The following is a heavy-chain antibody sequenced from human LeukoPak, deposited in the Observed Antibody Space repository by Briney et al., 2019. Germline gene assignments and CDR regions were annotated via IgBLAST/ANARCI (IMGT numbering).Heavy chain of an antibody. Sequence: GGSLRLSCAASGFTFSSYAMSWVRQAPGKGLEWVSAISGSGGSTYYADSVKGRFTISRDNSKNTLYLQMNSLRVEDTAVYYCVKAYQLLPFDYWGQGTLVTVSS. D-gene: IGHD2-2*01. CDR2: ISGSGGST. CDR1: GFTFSSYA. J-gene: IGHJ4*02. CDR3: VKAYQLLPFDY. V-gene: IGHV3-23*01.